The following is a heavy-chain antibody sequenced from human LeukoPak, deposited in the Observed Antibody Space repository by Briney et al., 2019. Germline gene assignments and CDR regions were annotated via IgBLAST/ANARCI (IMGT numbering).Heavy chain of an antibody. V-gene: IGHV1-69*13. D-gene: IGHD6-6*01. CDR3: ARDGDSSPYNRFDP. CDR1: GGTFSSYA. Sequence: ASVKVSCKASGGTFSSYAISWVRQAPGQGLEWMGGIIPIFGTANYAQKFQGRVTITADESTSTAYMELSSLRSEDTAVYYCARDGDSSPYNRFDPWGQGTLVTVSS. J-gene: IGHJ5*02. CDR2: IIPIFGTA.